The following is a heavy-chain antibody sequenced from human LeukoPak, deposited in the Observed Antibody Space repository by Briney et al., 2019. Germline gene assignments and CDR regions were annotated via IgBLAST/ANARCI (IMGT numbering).Heavy chain of an antibody. CDR2: INHSGST. CDR1: GGSISSSSYY. V-gene: IGHV4-39*07. Sequence: SETLSLTCTVSGGSISSSSYYWTWIRQPPGKGLEWIGEINHSGSTNYNPSLGSRVTISVDTSKNQFSLKLNSVTAADTAVYYCARGYIVLVPAAIKDAFDIWGRGTMVTVSS. CDR3: ARGYIVLVPAAIKDAFDI. D-gene: IGHD2-2*02. J-gene: IGHJ3*02.